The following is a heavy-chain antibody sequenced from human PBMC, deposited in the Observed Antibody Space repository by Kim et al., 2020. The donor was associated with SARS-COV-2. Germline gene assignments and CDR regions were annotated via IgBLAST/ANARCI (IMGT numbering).Heavy chain of an antibody. CDR1: GFRVSNNY. CDR2: IYSGGSV. Sequence: GGSLRLSCAGSGFRVSNNYMSWVRQPPGKGLEWVSFIYSGGSVDYADSVKGRFIISRDDSKNTLYLQMNNLRAEDTAVYFCASPVGINTWTGYWHFDLWGRGTLVTVSS. D-gene: IGHD1-1*01. V-gene: IGHV3-53*01. J-gene: IGHJ2*01. CDR3: ASPVGINTWTGYWHFDL.